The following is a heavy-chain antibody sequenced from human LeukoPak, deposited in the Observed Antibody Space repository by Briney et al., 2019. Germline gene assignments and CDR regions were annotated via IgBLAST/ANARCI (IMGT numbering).Heavy chain of an antibody. D-gene: IGHD2-2*01. V-gene: IGHV3-11*01. CDR1: GFTFSDYY. CDR3: ARDWGYCSSTSCPLAY. Sequence: GGSLRLSCAASGFTFSDYYMSWIRQAPGKGLEWVSYISSSGSTIYYADSVKGRFTISRDNAKNSLYLRMNSLRAEDTAVYYCARDWGYCSSTSCPLAYWGQGTLVTVSS. J-gene: IGHJ4*02. CDR2: ISSSGSTI.